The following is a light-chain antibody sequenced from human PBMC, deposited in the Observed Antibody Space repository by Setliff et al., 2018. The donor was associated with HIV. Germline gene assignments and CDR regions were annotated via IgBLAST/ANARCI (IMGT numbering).Light chain of an antibody. CDR1: RTDVGGYNF. CDR3: SSYTSSRPYV. J-gene: IGLJ1*01. Sequence: QSALAQPVSVSASPGQSITISCTGTRTDVGGYNFVSWYQQHPGKGPKLIIYDVTQRPSRVSSRFSGSKSGNTASLTISGLQAEDEADYYCSSYTSSRPYVFGTGTKVTVL. V-gene: IGLV2-14*03. CDR2: DVT.